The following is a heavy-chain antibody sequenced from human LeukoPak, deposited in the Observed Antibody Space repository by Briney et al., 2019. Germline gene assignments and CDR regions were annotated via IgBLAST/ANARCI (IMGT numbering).Heavy chain of an antibody. J-gene: IGHJ6*02. CDR3: AKWTAYYGMGV. Sequence: PGRSLRLSCAASGFTFSSYGMHWVRQAPGKGLEWVAVISYDGSNKYYADSVKGRFTISRDNSKNTLYLQMNSLRAEDTAVYYCAKWTAYYGMGVWGQGTTVTVSS. CDR1: GFTFSSYG. CDR2: ISYDGSNK. V-gene: IGHV3-30*18. D-gene: IGHD3/OR15-3a*01.